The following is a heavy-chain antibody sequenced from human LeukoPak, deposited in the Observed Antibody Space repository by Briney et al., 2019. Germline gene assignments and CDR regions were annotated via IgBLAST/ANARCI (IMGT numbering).Heavy chain of an antibody. CDR1: GFTFNDYG. D-gene: IGHD3-10*01. CDR2: INWNGGST. J-gene: IGHJ4*02. CDR3: ATWPGAWYGEDY. V-gene: IGHV3-20*04. Sequence: PGGSLRLSCAASGFTFNDYGMSWVRQAPGKGLEWVSGINWNGGSTGYADSVKGRSTISRDNSQNTMYLQMNGLRAEDTAVYYCATWPGAWYGEDYWGQGTLVTVSS.